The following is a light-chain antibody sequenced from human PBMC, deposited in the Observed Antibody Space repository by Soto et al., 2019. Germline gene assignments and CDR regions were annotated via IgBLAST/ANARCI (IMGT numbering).Light chain of an antibody. CDR2: AAS. CDR3: QKYNRAPLT. CDR1: QGITNY. J-gene: IGKJ4*01. V-gene: IGKV1-27*01. Sequence: DIQMTQSPASLSASMGDRVTITCRASQGITNYLAWYQQKPGKVPRLLIYAASTLQSGVPSRFSGSGSGTDFTLTINGLQPEDVATYFCQKYNRAPLTFGGGTKVEI.